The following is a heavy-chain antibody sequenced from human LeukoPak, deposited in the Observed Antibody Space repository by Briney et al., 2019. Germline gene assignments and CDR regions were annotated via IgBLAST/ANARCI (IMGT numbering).Heavy chain of an antibody. V-gene: IGHV4-4*07. CDR3: ARPPHYYDTSGYSV. CDR2: IYTSGNT. CDR1: GGSISYFY. D-gene: IGHD3-22*01. J-gene: IGHJ4*02. Sequence: SETLSLTCTVSGGSISYFYWSWIRQPAGKGLAWIGRIYTSGNTNYNPSLKSRVTISVDTSKNQFSLRLNSVTAADTAVYYCARPPHYYDTSGYSVWGQGTLVTVSS.